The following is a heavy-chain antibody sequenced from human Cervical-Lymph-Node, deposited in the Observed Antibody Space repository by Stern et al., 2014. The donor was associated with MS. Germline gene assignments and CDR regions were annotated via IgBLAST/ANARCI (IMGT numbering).Heavy chain of an antibody. D-gene: IGHD3-10*01. V-gene: IGHV3-30*03. CDR3: ARDRGLTHYFYGMDV. CDR1: GFTFSDYG. J-gene: IGHJ6*02. Sequence: QLQLQESGGGVVQPGKSLRLSCAASGFTFSDYGMHWVRQAPGKGLEWVALATYDGSDQYYADSVKGRFTVSRDNSKNTVLLQMNGLRPEDTAVYFCARDRGLTHYFYGMDVWGQGTTVTVSS. CDR2: ATYDGSDQ.